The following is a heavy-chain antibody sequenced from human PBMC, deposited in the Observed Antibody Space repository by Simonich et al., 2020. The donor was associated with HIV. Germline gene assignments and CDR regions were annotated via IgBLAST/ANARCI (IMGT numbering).Heavy chain of an antibody. V-gene: IGHV4-38-2*01. CDR3: ARALGHYSTTWYWDY. J-gene: IGHJ4*02. Sequence: QVQLQESGPGLVKPSETLSLTCAVSGYFISSGYYWGWIRQPPGKGLEWFGSIYHSGGHYYTPTLKSRVTISVDMSKNQFSLKLSSVTAADTAVYYCARALGHYSTTWYWDYWGQGTLVTVSS. CDR1: GYFISSGYY. D-gene: IGHD6-13*01. CDR2: IYHSGGH.